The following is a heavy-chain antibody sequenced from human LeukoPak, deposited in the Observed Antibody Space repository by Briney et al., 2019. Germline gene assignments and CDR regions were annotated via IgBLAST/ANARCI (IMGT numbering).Heavy chain of an antibody. D-gene: IGHD3-22*01. V-gene: IGHV1-18*01. CDR3: ARKDRGRKYYYDSSGYVDY. CDR2: ISAYNGNI. Sequence: ASVKVSCKASGYTFTSYGISWVRQAPGQGLEWMGWISAYNGNIDYAQKLQGRVTMTTDTSTSTAYMELRSLRSDDTAVYYCARKDRGRKYYYDSSGYVDYWGQGTLVTVSS. CDR1: GYTFTSYG. J-gene: IGHJ4*02.